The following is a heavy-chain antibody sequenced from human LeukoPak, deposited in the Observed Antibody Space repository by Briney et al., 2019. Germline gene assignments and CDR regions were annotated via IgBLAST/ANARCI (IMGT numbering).Heavy chain of an antibody. J-gene: IGHJ4*02. CDR1: GFTFSSYG. CDR3: ARGLGRYFDWFLDY. V-gene: IGHV3-33*01. Sequence: GGSLRLSCAASGFTFSSYGMHWVRQAPGKGLEWEAVIWYDGSNKYYADSVKGRFTISRDNSKNRLYLQMNSLRAEDTAVYYCARGLGRYFDWFLDYWGQGTLVTVSS. D-gene: IGHD3-9*01. CDR2: IWYDGSNK.